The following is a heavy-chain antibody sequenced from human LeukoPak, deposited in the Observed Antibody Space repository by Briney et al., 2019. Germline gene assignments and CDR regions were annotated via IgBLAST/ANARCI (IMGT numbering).Heavy chain of an antibody. CDR1: GGSISSYY. CDR3: ARDTYFYGMDV. J-gene: IGHJ6*02. V-gene: IGHV4-59*01. Sequence: SETLSLTCTVSGGSISSYYWSWIRHPPGKGLEWIGYVFYSGSTNYNPSLKSRVTVSADTSKNQFSLKLSSVTAADTAVYFCARDTYFYGMDVWGQGTTVTVSS. CDR2: VFYSGST.